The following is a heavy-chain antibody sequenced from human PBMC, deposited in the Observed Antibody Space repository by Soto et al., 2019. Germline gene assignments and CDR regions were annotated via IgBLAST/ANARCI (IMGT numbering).Heavy chain of an antibody. CDR3: ARAPWTNYYDSSGYYPYYFDY. J-gene: IGHJ4*02. V-gene: IGHV3-74*01. CDR1: GFPFSSYW. Sequence: GGSLRLSCAASGFPFSSYWVHWVRQAPGKGLVWVSRINSDGSSTSYADSVKGRFTISRDNAKNTLYLQMNSLRAEDTAVYYCARAPWTNYYDSSGYYPYYFDYWGQGTLVTVSS. D-gene: IGHD3-22*01. CDR2: INSDGSST.